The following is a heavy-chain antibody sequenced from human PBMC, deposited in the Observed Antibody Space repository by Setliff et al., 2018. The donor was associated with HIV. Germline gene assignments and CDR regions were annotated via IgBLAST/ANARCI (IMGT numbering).Heavy chain of an antibody. D-gene: IGHD3-3*01. V-gene: IGHV3-48*01. CDR1: GFTLTTYS. J-gene: IGHJ4*02. CDR2: ISSSSSTI. CDR3: ARDVSWRVRTYIDY. Sequence: PGGSLRLSCAASGFTLTTYSMNWVRQAPGKRLEWVSSISSSSSTIYYADSVKGRFTISRDNAKNSLYLQMNSLRAEDTAVYYCARDVSWRVRTYIDYWGQGALVTVSS.